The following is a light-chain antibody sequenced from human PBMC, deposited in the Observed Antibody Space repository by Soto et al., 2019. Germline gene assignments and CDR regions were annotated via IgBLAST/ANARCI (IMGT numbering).Light chain of an antibody. CDR2: GAS. V-gene: IGKV3-20*01. CDR3: QQYGSSPLLT. Sequence: IVLTQSPGTLSLSPGERATLSCRASQSVSSSYLAWYQQKPGQAPRLLIYGASSRATGIPDRCSGSGSGTNFTITIISLEPEDFAVYYCQQYGSSPLLTFGGGTKVEIK. J-gene: IGKJ4*01. CDR1: QSVSSSY.